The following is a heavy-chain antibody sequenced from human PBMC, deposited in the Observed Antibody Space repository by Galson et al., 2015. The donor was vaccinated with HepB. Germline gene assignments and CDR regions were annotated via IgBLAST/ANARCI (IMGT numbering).Heavy chain of an antibody. J-gene: IGHJ4*02. CDR2: ISGYDGKT. Sequence: SVTVSCKAFGYTLSSYDLSWVRQAPGQGLEWMGWISGYDGKTNSAQKFQGRITMTTDTSTSTAYMELRSLRSDDTAIYYCARDRHMLTAGFGYWGQGTLVTVSS. D-gene: IGHD2-21*02. V-gene: IGHV1-18*04. CDR3: ARDRHMLTAGFGY. CDR1: GYTLSSYD.